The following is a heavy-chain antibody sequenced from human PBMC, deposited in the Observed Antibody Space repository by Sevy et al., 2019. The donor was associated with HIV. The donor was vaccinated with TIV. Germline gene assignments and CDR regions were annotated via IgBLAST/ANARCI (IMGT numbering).Heavy chain of an antibody. CDR1: GFTVSSNY. D-gene: IGHD3-10*01. CDR2: IYSGGST. Sequence: GGSLRLSCAASGFTVSSNYMSWVRQAPGKGLEWVSVIYSGGSTYYADSVKGRFTISRDNSKNTLYLQMNSLRAEDTAVYYCASPPRGCYYGSGSYLGYWGQGTLVTVSS. J-gene: IGHJ4*02. V-gene: IGHV3-53*01. CDR3: ASPPRGCYYGSGSYLGY.